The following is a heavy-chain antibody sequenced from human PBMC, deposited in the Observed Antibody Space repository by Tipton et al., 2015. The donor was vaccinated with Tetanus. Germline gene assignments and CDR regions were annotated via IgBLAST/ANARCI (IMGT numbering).Heavy chain of an antibody. Sequence: SLRLSCAASGFTFSNYGMHWVRQSPGKGLEWVAVMSYHGTKEYYADSVKGRFTISRDNSKNTLYLQMHSLRPEDTAVYYCARGTGKYSAGDYWGQGTLVTVSS. CDR2: MSYHGTKE. CDR3: ARGTGKYSAGDY. CDR1: GFTFSNYG. V-gene: IGHV3-30*03. D-gene: IGHD4-11*01. J-gene: IGHJ4*02.